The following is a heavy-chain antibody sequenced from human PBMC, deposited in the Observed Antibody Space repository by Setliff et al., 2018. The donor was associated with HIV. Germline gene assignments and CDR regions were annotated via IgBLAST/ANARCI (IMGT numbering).Heavy chain of an antibody. J-gene: IGHJ4*02. Sequence: LSLTCAVYGGSFSGYYWSWIRQPPGKGLEWIGEINHSGSSNYNPSLKSRVTISVDTSKNQFSLELSSVTAADTAVYYCARGRITMVRGVIMGLDYWGQGTLVTVSS. D-gene: IGHD3-10*01. CDR2: INHSGSS. V-gene: IGHV4-34*01. CDR1: GGSFSGYY. CDR3: ARGRITMVRGVIMGLDY.